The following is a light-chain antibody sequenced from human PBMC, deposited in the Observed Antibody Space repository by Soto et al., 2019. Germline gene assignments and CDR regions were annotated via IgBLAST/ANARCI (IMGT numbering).Light chain of an antibody. J-gene: IGKJ1*01. CDR2: KAS. CDR3: QHYKSSPRT. V-gene: IGKV1-5*03. Sequence: DIPMTQSPSTLSASVGDRVTITCRASQSISSWLAWYQQKPGKAPKLLIYKASSLESVVPSRFSGSGSGTEFPLTISSLQPDDFATYYCQHYKSSPRTFGQGTNVEIK. CDR1: QSISSW.